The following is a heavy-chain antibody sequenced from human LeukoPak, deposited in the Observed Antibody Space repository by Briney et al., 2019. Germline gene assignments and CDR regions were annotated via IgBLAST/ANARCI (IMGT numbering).Heavy chain of an antibody. D-gene: IGHD3-3*01. V-gene: IGHV1-69*06. J-gene: IGHJ6*03. CDR3: ARSLFRFLEWSYRSYYYYYMDV. CDR1: GYTFTSYG. CDR2: IIPIFGTV. Sequence: SVKVSCKASGYTFTSYGISWVRQAPGQGLEWMGGIIPIFGTVNYAQKFQGRVTITADKSTSTAYMELSSLRSEDTAVYYCARSLFRFLEWSYRSYYYYYMDVWGKGTTVTVSS.